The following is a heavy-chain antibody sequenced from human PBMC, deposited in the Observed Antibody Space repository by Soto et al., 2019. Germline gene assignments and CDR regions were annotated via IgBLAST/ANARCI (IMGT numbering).Heavy chain of an antibody. D-gene: IGHD3-3*01. CDR3: AKDQSGYDHYAMDD. CDR1: GFIFSSYG. J-gene: IGHJ6*02. V-gene: IGHV3-30*18. Sequence: QVQLVESGGGVVQPGRSLRLSCAASGFIFSSYGMHWVRQAPGKGLEWVAVISYDGINKNHADSVKGRFTISRDNSKNTLHLQMNSLRAEDTAVYYCAKDQSGYDHYAMDDWGQGTAVTVSS. CDR2: ISYDGINK.